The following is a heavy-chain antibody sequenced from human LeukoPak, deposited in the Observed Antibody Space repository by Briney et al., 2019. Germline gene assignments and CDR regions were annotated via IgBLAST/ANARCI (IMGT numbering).Heavy chain of an antibody. J-gene: IGHJ6*03. V-gene: IGHV4-59*01. CDR2: IYYSGST. CDR1: GGSISSYY. Sequence: PSETLSLTCTVSGGSISSYYWGWIRQPPGKGLEWIGYIYYSGSTNYNPSLKSRVTISVDTSKNQFSLKLSSVTAADTAVYYCARGPGYSSSWYHYYYYYMDVWGKGTTVTVSS. D-gene: IGHD6-13*01. CDR3: ARGPGYSSSWYHYYYYYMDV.